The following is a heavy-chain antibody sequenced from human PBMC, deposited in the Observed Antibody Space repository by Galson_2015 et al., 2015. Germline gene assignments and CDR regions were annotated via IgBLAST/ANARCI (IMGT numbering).Heavy chain of an antibody. D-gene: IGHD5-24*01. J-gene: IGHJ5*02. CDR1: GYSFTNYY. V-gene: IGHV1-3*04. Sequence: SVKVSCKASGYSFTNYYIHWVRQGPGQRLEWMGWINTGTGNTKYSQNFQGRFTITVDTSATTAYMDLSSLRSEDTAVYYCARVAEVATGALDPWGQGTLVTVSS. CDR2: INTGTGNT. CDR3: ARVAEVATGALDP.